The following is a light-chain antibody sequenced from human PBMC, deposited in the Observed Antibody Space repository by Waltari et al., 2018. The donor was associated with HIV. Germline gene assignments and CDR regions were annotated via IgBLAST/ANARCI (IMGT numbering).Light chain of an antibody. CDR3: QAWDSSTVV. V-gene: IGLV3-1*01. CDR1: KLGDKY. Sequence: SYELTRPPSVSVSPGQTASIACSGDKLGDKYACWYQQRPGQSPVLVIYQDNKRPSGIPERISGSNSGYTATLTISGTQAMDEADYYCQAWDSSTVVFGGGTKLTVL. CDR2: QDN. J-gene: IGLJ3*02.